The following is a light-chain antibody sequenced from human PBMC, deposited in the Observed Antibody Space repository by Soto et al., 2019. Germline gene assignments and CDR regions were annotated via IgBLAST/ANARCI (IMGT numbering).Light chain of an antibody. CDR1: QSVSSSY. CDR2: GAS. CDR3: QQYGSSPRT. V-gene: IGKV3-20*01. Sequence: EIVLTQSPGTLSLSPGERATLSCRASQSVSSSYLAWYQQKPGQAPRLLIYGASSRATGIPDRFSVSGSGTDVTLTISILEPDDFSLYYCQQYGSSPRTVGQGPKLEIK. J-gene: IGKJ2*01.